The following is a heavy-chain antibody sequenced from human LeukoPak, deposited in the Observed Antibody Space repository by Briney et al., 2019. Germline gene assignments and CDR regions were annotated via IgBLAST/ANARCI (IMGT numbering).Heavy chain of an antibody. V-gene: IGHV4-31*03. CDR1: GGSISSGSRY. CDR3: ARYYFGSGSYFDY. J-gene: IGHJ4*03. Sequence: PSETLSLTCTVSGGSISSGSRYWSWIRQQPGKGLECIGYIYYSGSTYYNPSLRSRVTISVDTSKKQFSLKLSSVTAADTAVYYCARYYFGSGSYFDYWGQGTLVTVSS. CDR2: IYYSGST. D-gene: IGHD3-10*01.